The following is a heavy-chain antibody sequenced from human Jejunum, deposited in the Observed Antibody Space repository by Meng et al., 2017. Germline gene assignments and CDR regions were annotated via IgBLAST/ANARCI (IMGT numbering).Heavy chain of an antibody. CDR3: ARDESRLLRS. Sequence: QLQLQQSGPGLVKPSPTLSPPCAISGDSVSSNSAAWNWIRQSPSRGLEWLGRTYYRSKWYSDYAVSVKSRITINTDTSKNQLSLQLNSVTPEDTAVYYCARDESRLLRSWGQGTLVTVSS. J-gene: IGHJ5*02. V-gene: IGHV6-1*01. CDR2: TYYRSKWYS. CDR1: GDSVSSNSAA. D-gene: IGHD3-22*01.